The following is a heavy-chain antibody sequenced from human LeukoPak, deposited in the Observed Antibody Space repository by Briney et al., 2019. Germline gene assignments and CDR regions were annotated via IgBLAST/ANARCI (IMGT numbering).Heavy chain of an antibody. J-gene: IGHJ4*02. V-gene: IGHV4-59*08. CDR3: ARLSYDTSGYWPDYFDH. CDR2: IYYSGST. D-gene: IGHD3-22*01. Sequence: KPSETLSLTCTVSGSFISSYYWSWIRQPPGKGLEWIGYIYYSGSTKYSPSLKSRVTISVDTSKNHFSLNLRSVTAADTAVYYCARLSYDTSGYWPDYFDHWGQGTLVTVSS. CDR1: GSFISSYY.